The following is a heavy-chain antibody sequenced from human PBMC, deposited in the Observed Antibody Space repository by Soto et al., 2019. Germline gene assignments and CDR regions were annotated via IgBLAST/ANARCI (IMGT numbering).Heavy chain of an antibody. D-gene: IGHD5-12*01. J-gene: IGHJ4*02. CDR2: IYYSGST. Sequence: QLQLQESGPGLVKPSETLSLTCTVSGGSISSSSYYWGWIRQPPGKGLEWIGSIYYSGSTYYNPPLKRRVTMSVDTSKNQYSLKPGSVTAADTAVYYCARMNGGYDSFDYWGQGTLVAVSS. CDR1: GGSISSSSYY. CDR3: ARMNGGYDSFDY. V-gene: IGHV4-39*01.